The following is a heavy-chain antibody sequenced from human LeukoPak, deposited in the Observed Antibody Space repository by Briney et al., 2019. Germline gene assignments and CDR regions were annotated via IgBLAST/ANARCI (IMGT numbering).Heavy chain of an antibody. V-gene: IGHV3-30*18. Sequence: GGSLRLSCAASGFTFSSYGMHWVRQAPGKGLEWVAVISYDGSNKYYADSVKGRFTISRDNSKNTLYLQMNSLRAEDTAVYYCAKDSALWGSGNSGYYYYGMDVWGQGTTVTVSS. CDR1: GFTFSSYG. J-gene: IGHJ6*02. D-gene: IGHD3-10*01. CDR3: AKDSALWGSGNSGYYYYGMDV. CDR2: ISYDGSNK.